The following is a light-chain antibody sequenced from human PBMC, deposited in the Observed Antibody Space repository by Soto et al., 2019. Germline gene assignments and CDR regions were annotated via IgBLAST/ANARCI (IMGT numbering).Light chain of an antibody. CDR2: GAS. CDR3: QQYNNRPPWT. CDR1: QSVSSN. Sequence: EIVMTQSPATLSVSPGERATLSCRASQSVSSNLAWYQQKPGQAPRLLIHGASTRATGIPARFSGSGSGTEFTLTISSLQPEDFAVYYCQQYNNRPPWTFGQGTKVDIK. J-gene: IGKJ1*01. V-gene: IGKV3-15*01.